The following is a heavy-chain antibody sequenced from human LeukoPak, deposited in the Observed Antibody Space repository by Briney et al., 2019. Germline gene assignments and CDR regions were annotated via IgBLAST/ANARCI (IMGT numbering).Heavy chain of an antibody. CDR2: ITSSGYNT. CDR1: SSYA. D-gene: IGHD3-22*01. V-gene: IGHV3-23*01. CDR3: AKSNGYFEY. J-gene: IGHJ4*02. Sequence: GGSLRLSCAASSSYAISWVRQAPGKGLEWVSAITSSGYNTYYADSVKGRFTISRDNSKNTLYLQLNGLRVEDTAVYYCAKSNGYFEYWGQGTLVPVSS.